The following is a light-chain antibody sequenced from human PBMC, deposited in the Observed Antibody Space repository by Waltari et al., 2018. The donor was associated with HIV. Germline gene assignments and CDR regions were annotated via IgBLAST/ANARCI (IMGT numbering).Light chain of an antibody. CDR1: AFAKNY. V-gene: IGLV3-10*01. J-gene: IGLJ1*01. Sequence: SYELTQPPSVSVSPGQTARITCSGDAFAKNYAYWYQQKSGQTPVLVIYEDTKRPSGIPDRFSGSSSGAMATLTISGAQLEDEGDYYCYSTDSSGYLFVFGTGTKVTVL. CDR3: YSTDSSGYLFV. CDR2: EDT.